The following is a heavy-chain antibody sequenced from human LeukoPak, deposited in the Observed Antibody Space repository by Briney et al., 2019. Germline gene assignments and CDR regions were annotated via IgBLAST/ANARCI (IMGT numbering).Heavy chain of an antibody. Sequence: SETLSLTCTVSGGSISSNSHYWAWIRQPPGKGLEWIGSIHYGGSTNYNPSLKSRVTIPVDTSKNQLSLKLSSVTAADTAVYYCARENGLNYYYYMDVWGKGTTVTVSS. CDR2: IHYGGST. V-gene: IGHV4-39*07. J-gene: IGHJ6*03. CDR3: ARENGLNYYYYMDV. D-gene: IGHD2-8*01. CDR1: GGSISSNSHY.